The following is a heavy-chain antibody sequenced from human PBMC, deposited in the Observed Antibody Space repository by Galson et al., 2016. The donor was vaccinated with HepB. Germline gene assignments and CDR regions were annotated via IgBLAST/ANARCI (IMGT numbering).Heavy chain of an antibody. J-gene: IGHJ4*02. CDR3: AKSSGIWFGYFDS. CDR2: ISGSGGGDTTT. Sequence: SLRLSCAASGFTFSSQAMTWVRQAPGKGLESVSCISGSGGGDTTTWYADSVRGRFAITRDDSKNTVYLQVNSLRADDTAVYYCAKSSGIWFGYFDSWGRGTLVTASS. V-gene: IGHV3-23*01. CDR1: GFTFSSQA. D-gene: IGHD3-10*01.